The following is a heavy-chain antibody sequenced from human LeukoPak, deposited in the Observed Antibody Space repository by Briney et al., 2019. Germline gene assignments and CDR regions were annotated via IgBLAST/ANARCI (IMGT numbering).Heavy chain of an antibody. CDR1: GFTFSSYA. J-gene: IGHJ5*02. CDR3: AKALSGDYEHWFDP. Sequence: PGGSLRLSCAASGFTFSSYAMSWLRQAPGKGLEWVSAISGSGRSTYYADSVKGRFTISRDNSKNTLYLQMNSLRAEDTAVYYFAKALSGDYEHWFDPWGQGTLVTVSS. V-gene: IGHV3-23*01. D-gene: IGHD4-17*01. CDR2: ISGSGRST.